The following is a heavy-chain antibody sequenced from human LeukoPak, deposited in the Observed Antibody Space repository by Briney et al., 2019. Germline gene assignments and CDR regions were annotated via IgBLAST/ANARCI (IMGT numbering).Heavy chain of an antibody. D-gene: IGHD3-16*02. J-gene: IGHJ6*02. CDR2: IYYSGST. V-gene: IGHV4-61*01. CDR3: ARVPYGGVIVNYYYYGMDV. CDR1: GGSVSSGSYY. Sequence: SETLSLTCTVSGGSVSSGSYYWSWIRQPPGKGLEWIGYIYYSGSTNYNPSLKSRVTISVDTSKNQFSLKLSSVTAADTAVYYCARVPYGGVIVNYYYYGMDVWGQGTTVTVSS.